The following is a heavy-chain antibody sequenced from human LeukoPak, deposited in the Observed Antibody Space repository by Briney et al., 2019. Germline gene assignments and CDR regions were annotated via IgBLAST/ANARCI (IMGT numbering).Heavy chain of an antibody. V-gene: IGHV4-59*08. CDR2: IYYSGST. CDR3: AKTVWSRLAAGLDS. J-gene: IGHJ4*02. Sequence: PSETLSLTCTVSGGSISSYYWSWIRQPPGKGLEWIGYIYYSGSTNYNPSLKSRVTISVDTSKNQFSLKVNSVTATDTAVYYCAKTVWSRLAAGLDSWGQGTLVTVSS. D-gene: IGHD2-21*02. CDR1: GGSISSYY.